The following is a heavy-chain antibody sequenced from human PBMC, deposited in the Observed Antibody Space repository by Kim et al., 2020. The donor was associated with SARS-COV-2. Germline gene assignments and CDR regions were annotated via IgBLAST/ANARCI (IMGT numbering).Heavy chain of an antibody. J-gene: IGHJ6*02. CDR2: TYYRSKWYN. D-gene: IGHD3-10*01. CDR1: GDSVSSNSAA. CDR3: AREMRGSGSYYKDYYYYGMDV. V-gene: IGHV6-1*01. Sequence: SQTLSLTCAISGDSVSSNSAAWNWIRQSPSRGLEWLGRTYYRSKWYNDYAVSVKSRITINPDTSKNQFSLQLNSVTPEDTAVYYCAREMRGSGSYYKDYYYYGMDVWGQGTTVTVSS.